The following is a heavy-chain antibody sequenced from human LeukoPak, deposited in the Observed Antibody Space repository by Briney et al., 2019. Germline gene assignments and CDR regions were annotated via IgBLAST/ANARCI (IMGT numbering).Heavy chain of an antibody. CDR1: GFTFSTYA. Sequence: GGSLRLSCAASGFTFSTYAMHWVRQALGKGLEWVAVISNDGSKKYYADSVKGRFTISRDNSKNTLYLQMNSLRAEDTAVYYCARELLGAFDYWGQGTLVTVSS. D-gene: IGHD7-27*01. CDR2: ISNDGSKK. CDR3: ARELLGAFDY. J-gene: IGHJ4*02. V-gene: IGHV3-30-3*01.